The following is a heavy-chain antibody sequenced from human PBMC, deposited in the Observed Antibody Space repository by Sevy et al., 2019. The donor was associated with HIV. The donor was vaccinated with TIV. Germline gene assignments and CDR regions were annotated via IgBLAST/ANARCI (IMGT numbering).Heavy chain of an antibody. CDR3: AMDVWGADSYIHFHY. D-gene: IGHD3-16*01. Sequence: SSVKVSCKASGFIFLTSALHGVRQARDQCLEGIGGIVVASDSTTYAEGFQESLTISKDMSTDTLYMHLSSLSSDDTDTYFCAMDVWGADSYIHFHYWGQGTLVTVSS. CDR2: IVVASDST. CDR1: GFIFLTSA. J-gene: IGHJ4*02. V-gene: IGHV1-58*01.